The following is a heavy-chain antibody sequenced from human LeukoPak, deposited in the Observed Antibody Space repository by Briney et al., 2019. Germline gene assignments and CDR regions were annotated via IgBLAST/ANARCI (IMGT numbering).Heavy chain of an antibody. J-gene: IGHJ4*02. V-gene: IGHV1-18*01. CDR3: ARDAHSSGYYSSFDY. CDR1: GYTFTSYG. CDR2: ISAYNGNT. D-gene: IGHD3-22*01. Sequence: ASVKVSCKASGYTFTSYGISWVRQAPGQRLEWMGWISAYNGNTNYAQKLQGRVTMTTDTSTSTAYMELRSLRSDDTAVYYCARDAHSSGYYSSFDYWGQGTLVTVSS.